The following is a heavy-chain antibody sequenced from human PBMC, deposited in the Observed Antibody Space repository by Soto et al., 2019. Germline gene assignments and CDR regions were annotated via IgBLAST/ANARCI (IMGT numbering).Heavy chain of an antibody. CDR3: AKDLGLIGIAAAGTVDY. J-gene: IGHJ4*02. V-gene: IGHV3-23*01. D-gene: IGHD6-13*01. CDR2: ISGSGGST. CDR1: GFTFSSYA. Sequence: EVQLLESGGGLVQPGGSLRLSCAASGFTFSSYAMSWVRQAPGKGLEWVSAISGSGGSTYYADSVKGRFTISRDNSKNTLYLQMNSLRAEDTAVYYCAKDLGLIGIAAAGTVDYWGQGTLVTVSS.